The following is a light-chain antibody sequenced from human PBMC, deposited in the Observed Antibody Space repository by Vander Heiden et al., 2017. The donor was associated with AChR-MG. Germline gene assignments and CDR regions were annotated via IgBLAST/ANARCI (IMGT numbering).Light chain of an antibody. V-gene: IGLV1-51*02. J-gene: IGLJ2*01. CDR2: ENN. Sequence: QSVLTQPPSVSASPGQKVTISCSGSSSNIGKNYVSWYQQRPGTAPKLLIYENNKRPSGIPDRFSGSKSGTSATLGITGLQTGDEADYYCGTWDSSLNAVVFAGGTKLTVL. CDR1: SSNIGKNY. CDR3: GTWDSSLNAVV.